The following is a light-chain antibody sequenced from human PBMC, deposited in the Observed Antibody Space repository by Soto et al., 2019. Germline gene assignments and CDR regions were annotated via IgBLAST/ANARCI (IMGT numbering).Light chain of an antibody. CDR2: LDSDGSH. Sequence: QHVLTQSPSASASLGASVKLTCTLSSGHSSYAIAWHQQQPEKGPRYLMKLDSDGSHTKGDAIPDRFSGSSSGAERYLTISSLQSEDEADYYCQTWGTGIHVVFGGGTKLTV. CDR1: SGHSSYA. V-gene: IGLV4-69*01. J-gene: IGLJ2*01. CDR3: QTWGTGIHVV.